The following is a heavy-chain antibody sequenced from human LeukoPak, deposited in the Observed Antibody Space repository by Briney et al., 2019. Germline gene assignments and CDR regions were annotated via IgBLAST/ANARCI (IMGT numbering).Heavy chain of an antibody. CDR1: GGSVSSGSYY. Sequence: KPSETLSLTCTVSGGSVSSGSYYWSWIRQPPGKGLEWIGEINHSGSTNYNPSLKSRATISVDTSKNQFSLKLSSVTAADTAVYYCARRRGYSGYGLNFDYWGQGTLVTVSS. V-gene: IGHV4-39*07. D-gene: IGHD5-12*01. CDR2: INHSGST. J-gene: IGHJ4*02. CDR3: ARRRGYSGYGLNFDY.